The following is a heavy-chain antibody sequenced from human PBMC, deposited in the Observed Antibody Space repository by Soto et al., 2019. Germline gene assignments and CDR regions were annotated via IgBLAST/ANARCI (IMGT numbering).Heavy chain of an antibody. Sequence: SVKVSCKASGGTFSSYAISWVRQAPGQGLEWMGGIIPIFGTANYAQKFQGRVTITADESTSTAYIELSSLRSEDTAVYYCVRDQYLVDTAMVRYYYYGMDVWGQGTTVTVSS. V-gene: IGHV1-69*13. CDR3: VRDQYLVDTAMVRYYYYGMDV. J-gene: IGHJ6*02. D-gene: IGHD5-18*01. CDR2: IIPIFGTA. CDR1: GGTFSSYA.